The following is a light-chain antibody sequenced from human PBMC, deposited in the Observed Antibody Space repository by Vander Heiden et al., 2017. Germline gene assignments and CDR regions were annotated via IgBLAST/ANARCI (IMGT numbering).Light chain of an antibody. CDR3: QVWDSTTDHHV. J-gene: IGLJ1*01. CDR2: DDS. CDR1: NIGSKS. V-gene: IGLV3-21*02. Sequence: SYVLTQPPSVSVAPGQTAKITCGGKNIGSKSVHWYQQRPGQAPVRVVYDDSDRPSGIPERFSGSNSGNAATLTISRVEAGDEADYYCQVWDSTTDHHVFATGTKVTVL.